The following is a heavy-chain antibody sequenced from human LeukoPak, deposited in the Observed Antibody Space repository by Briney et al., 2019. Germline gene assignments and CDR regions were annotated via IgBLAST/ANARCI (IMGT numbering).Heavy chain of an antibody. CDR1: GYTFTSYG. J-gene: IGHJ6*03. CDR3: ARDATGYDILTGYPYYYMDV. V-gene: IGHV1-18*03. CDR2: ISAYNGNT. Sequence: ASVKVSCKASGYTFTSYGISWVRQAPGQGLEWMGWISAYNGNTNYAQKLQGRVTMTTDTSASTAYMELSSLRSEDMAVYYCARDATGYDILTGYPYYYMDVWGKGTTVTVSS. D-gene: IGHD3-9*01.